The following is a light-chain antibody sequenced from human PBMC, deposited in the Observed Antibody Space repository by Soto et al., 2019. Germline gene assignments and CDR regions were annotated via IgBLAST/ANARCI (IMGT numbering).Light chain of an antibody. CDR2: GNI. V-gene: IGLV1-40*01. CDR3: QSYAGSLSGV. CDR1: SSNIGAGYY. J-gene: IGLJ3*02. Sequence: QSVLTQPPSVSGAPGQRVTISCTGTSSNIGAGYYVHWYQQLPGTAPKLLIYGNINRPSGVPDRFSGSKSGTSASLAITGLQAEDEADYYCQSYAGSLSGVFGAGTKLTVL.